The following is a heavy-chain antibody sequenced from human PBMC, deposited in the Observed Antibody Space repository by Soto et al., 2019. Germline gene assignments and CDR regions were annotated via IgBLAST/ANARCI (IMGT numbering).Heavy chain of an antibody. Sequence: AASVKVSCKASGGTFSSYAISWVRQAPGQGLEWMGGIIPIFGTANYAQKFQGRVTITADESTSTAYMELSSLRSEDTAVYYCAREAHSSSWYSSDYWGQGTLVTVSS. CDR2: IIPIFGTA. CDR1: GGTFSSYA. J-gene: IGHJ4*02. V-gene: IGHV1-69*13. D-gene: IGHD6-13*01. CDR3: AREAHSSSWYSSDY.